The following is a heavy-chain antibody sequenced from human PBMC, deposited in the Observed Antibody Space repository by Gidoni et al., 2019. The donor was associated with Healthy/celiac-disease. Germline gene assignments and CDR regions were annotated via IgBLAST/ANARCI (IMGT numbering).Heavy chain of an antibody. D-gene: IGHD1-26*01. Sequence: QVQLQQWGAGLLKPSETLSLTCAVYGGSFSGYYWSWIRQPPGKGLEWIGEINHSGSTNYNPSLKSRVTISVDTSKNQFSLKLSSVTAADTAVYYCARGFKRGATPTKFDYWGQGTLVTVSS. V-gene: IGHV4-34*01. CDR2: INHSGST. CDR3: ARGFKRGATPTKFDY. J-gene: IGHJ4*02. CDR1: GGSFSGYY.